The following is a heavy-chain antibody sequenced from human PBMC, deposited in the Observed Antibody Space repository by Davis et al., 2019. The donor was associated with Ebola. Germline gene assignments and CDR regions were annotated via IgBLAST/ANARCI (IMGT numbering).Heavy chain of an antibody. CDR2: ISSSSSYI. V-gene: IGHV3-21*01. J-gene: IGHJ6*04. CDR1: GCTFSSYS. Sequence: GGSLRLSCAASGCTFSSYSMNWVRQAPGKGLEWVSSISSSSSYIYYADSVKGRFTISRDNAKNSLYLQMNSLRAEDTAVYYCARIHALSGYQARPVNYGMDVWGNGPTVTVSS. CDR3: ARIHALSGYQARPVNYGMDV. D-gene: IGHD3-9*01.